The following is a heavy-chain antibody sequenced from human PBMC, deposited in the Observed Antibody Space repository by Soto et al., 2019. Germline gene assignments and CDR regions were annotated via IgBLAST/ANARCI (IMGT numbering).Heavy chain of an antibody. CDR1: GFTFRSYG. V-gene: IGHV3-33*06. CDR3: AKSERRGYSYGVDFDC. J-gene: IGHJ4*02. CDR2: IWFDGSNK. Sequence: PGGSLRLSCAASGFTFRSYGMHWVRQAPGKGLEWVAVIWFDGSNKYYADSVKGRFTISRDNSKNTLYLQMNTLRAEDTAVYYCAKSERRGYSYGVDFDCWGQGTLVTVSS. D-gene: IGHD5-18*01.